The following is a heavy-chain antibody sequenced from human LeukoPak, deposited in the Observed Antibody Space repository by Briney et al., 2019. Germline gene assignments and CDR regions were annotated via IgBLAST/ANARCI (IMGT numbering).Heavy chain of an antibody. J-gene: IGHJ4*02. V-gene: IGHV1-18*01. CDR1: GYTFISYG. CDR2: ISVYNGNT. CDR3: ARVPKMTTVSPAVDY. D-gene: IGHD4-17*01. Sequence: ASEKVSCKASGYTFISYGISWVRQAPGQGLEWMGWISVYNGNTKYAQKLQGRVTVTTDTSTSTAYMELRSLRSDDTAVYYCARVPKMTTVSPAVDYWGQGTLVPVSS.